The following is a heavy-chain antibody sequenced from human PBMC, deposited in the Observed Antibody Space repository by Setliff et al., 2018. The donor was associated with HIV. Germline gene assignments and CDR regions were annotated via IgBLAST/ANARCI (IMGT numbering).Heavy chain of an antibody. CDR3: ARGLRQNRSNSDVFDV. CDR1: GYSFARYG. J-gene: IGHJ3*01. Sequence: ASVKVSCKASGYSFARYGLSWVRQATGQGLEWMGWMNPNSGNTGYAERFQGRVTMTRDTSISTVYMELTSLRSEDMAVYYCARGLRQNRSNSDVFDVWGQGTVVTV. CDR2: MNPNSGNT. V-gene: IGHV1-8*01. D-gene: IGHD4-4*01.